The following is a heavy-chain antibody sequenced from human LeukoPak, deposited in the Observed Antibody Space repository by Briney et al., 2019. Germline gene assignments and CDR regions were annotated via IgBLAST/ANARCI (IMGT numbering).Heavy chain of an antibody. CDR3: ARGIRYFDWLLLGYYFDY. CDR2: INHSGRT. V-gene: IGHV4-34*01. D-gene: IGHD3-9*01. CDR1: GGSFSGYY. J-gene: IGHJ4*02. Sequence: SETLSLTCAVYGGSFSGYYRSWIRQPPGKGLEWIGEINHSGRTNYNPSLKSRVTISVDTSKNQFSLKLSSVTAADTAVYYCARGIRYFDWLLLGYYFDYWGQGTLVTVSS.